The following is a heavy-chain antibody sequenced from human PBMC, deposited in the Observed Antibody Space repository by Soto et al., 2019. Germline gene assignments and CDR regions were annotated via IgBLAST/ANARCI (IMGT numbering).Heavy chain of an antibody. Sequence: SETLSLTCTVSGGSTSSGGYYWSWIRQHPGKGLEWIGYIYYSGSTYYNPSLKSRVTISVDTSKNQFSLKLSSVTAADTAVYYCARERAGGYYFNWFDPWGQGTLVTVSS. CDR1: GGSTSSGGYY. CDR2: IYYSGST. J-gene: IGHJ5*02. D-gene: IGHD3-10*01. CDR3: ARERAGGYYFNWFDP. V-gene: IGHV4-31*03.